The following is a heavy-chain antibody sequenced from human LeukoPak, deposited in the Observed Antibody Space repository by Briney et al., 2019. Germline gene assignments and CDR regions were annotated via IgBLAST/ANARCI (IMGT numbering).Heavy chain of an antibody. CDR2: ISSSGSTI. CDR1: GVTFSSYD. CDR3: ARQTYGSGSYLVDY. D-gene: IGHD3-10*01. J-gene: IGHJ4*02. Sequence: PGGSLRLSCAASGVTFSSYDMNWVRQTPGKGLDCVAYISSSGSTIYYRDSVKGRFTISSDNAKKSLYLQMNGLRAEDTAVYFCARQTYGSGSYLVDYWGQGTLVTVSS. V-gene: IGHV3-48*03.